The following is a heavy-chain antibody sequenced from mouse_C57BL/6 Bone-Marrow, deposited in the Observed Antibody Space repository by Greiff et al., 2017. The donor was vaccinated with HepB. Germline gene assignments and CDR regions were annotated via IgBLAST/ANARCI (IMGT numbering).Heavy chain of an antibody. D-gene: IGHD2-2*01. J-gene: IGHJ1*03. Sequence: EVQLVESGPGMVKPSQSLSLTCTVTGYSITSGYDWHWIRHFPGNKLEWMGYISYSGSTNYNPSLKSRISITHDTSKNHFFLKLNSVTTEDTATYYCARGVLWLRGYFDVWGTGTTVTVSS. CDR3: ARGVLWLRGYFDV. CDR1: GYSITSGYD. V-gene: IGHV3-1*01. CDR2: ISYSGST.